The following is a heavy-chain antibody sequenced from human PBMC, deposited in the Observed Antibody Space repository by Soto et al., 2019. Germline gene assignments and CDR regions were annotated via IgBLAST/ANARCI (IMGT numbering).Heavy chain of an antibody. V-gene: IGHV3-23*01. CDR3: AKDYTARDYYYNREV. CDR1: GFTFSSYA. Sequence: EVQLLESGGGLVQPGGSLRLSCAASGFTFSSYAMSWVRQAPGKGLVWVSGISGSGDNTYYADTVKGRCTICRDNSTQTLYLQMHRLRPEVTAIFYCAKDYTARDYYYNREVCCKADGVTVSS. J-gene: IGHJ6*03. D-gene: IGHD3-16*01. CDR2: ISGSGDNT.